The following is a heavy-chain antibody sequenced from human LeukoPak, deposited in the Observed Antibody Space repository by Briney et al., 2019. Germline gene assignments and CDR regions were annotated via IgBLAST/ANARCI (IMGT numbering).Heavy chain of an antibody. D-gene: IGHD3-10*01. V-gene: IGHV5-51*01. CDR2: MYPGNSET. CDR3: GRLQGHYYGAGSQEVDS. CDR1: GSTFTIYW. Sequence: GESLQISCKASGSTFTIYWIAWVRQMPGKGLEWVGFMYPGNSETRYSPSFQGQVTISADKSINTAYLQWSSLQASDTGMYYCGRLQGHYYGAGSQEVDSWGQGTLVTVSS. J-gene: IGHJ4*02.